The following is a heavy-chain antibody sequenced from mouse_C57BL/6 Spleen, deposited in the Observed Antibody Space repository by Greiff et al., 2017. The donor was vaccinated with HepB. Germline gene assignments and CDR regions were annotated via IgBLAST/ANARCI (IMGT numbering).Heavy chain of an antibody. J-gene: IGHJ4*01. CDR2: ISSGSSTI. CDR1: GFTFSDYG. CDR3: ARERRGYYAMDY. Sequence: EVKVVESGGGLVKPGGSLKLSCAASGFTFSDYGMHWVRQAPEKGLEWVAYISSGSSTIYYADTVKGRFTISRDNAKNTLFLQMTSLRSEDTAMYYCARERRGYYAMDYWGQGTSVTVSS. V-gene: IGHV5-17*01.